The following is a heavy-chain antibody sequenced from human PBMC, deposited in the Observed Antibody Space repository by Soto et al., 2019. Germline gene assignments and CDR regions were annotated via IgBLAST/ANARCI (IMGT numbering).Heavy chain of an antibody. CDR3: AREGYSFGPGAVRGAFDI. V-gene: IGHV1-69*05. CDR1: GGTFGSNA. D-gene: IGHD2-15*01. J-gene: IGHJ3*02. Sequence: QVQLVQSETEMRKPGSSVKVSCKASGGTFGSNAISWVRQAPGQGLEWMGNIIPIFGTTKNAQNFQGRVTITTAKATNTAYMELSSLRPEDTAIYYCAREGYSFGPGAVRGAFDIWGQGTMVTVSS. CDR2: IIPIFGTT.